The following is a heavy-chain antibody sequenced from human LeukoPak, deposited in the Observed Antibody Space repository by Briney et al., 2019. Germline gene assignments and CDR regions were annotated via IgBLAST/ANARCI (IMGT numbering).Heavy chain of an antibody. J-gene: IGHJ4*02. CDR2: ISGSGGST. CDR3: ARDLILGSGSLDY. D-gene: IGHD3-10*01. V-gene: IGHV3-23*01. CDR1: GFTFSSYA. Sequence: GGSLRLSCAASGFTFSSYAMSWVRQAPGKGLEWVSAISGSGGSTYYADSVKGRFTISRDNAKNTLHLQMNSLRAEDTAVYYCARDLILGSGSLDYWGQGTLVTVSS.